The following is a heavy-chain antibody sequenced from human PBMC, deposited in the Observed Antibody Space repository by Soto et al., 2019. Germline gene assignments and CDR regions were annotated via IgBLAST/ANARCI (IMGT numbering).Heavy chain of an antibody. J-gene: IGHJ6*02. V-gene: IGHV3-21*01. CDR2: ISSRSDI. CDR1: GFTFSTYS. Sequence: GGSLRLSCVGSGFTFSTYSINWVRQAPGKGLEWVSSISSRSDIYYADSVKGRFTISRDNAKNSVSLQMNSLRAEDTAVNYCAREYTAWPLAYGLDVWGQGTTVTVSS. D-gene: IGHD2-2*02. CDR3: AREYTAWPLAYGLDV.